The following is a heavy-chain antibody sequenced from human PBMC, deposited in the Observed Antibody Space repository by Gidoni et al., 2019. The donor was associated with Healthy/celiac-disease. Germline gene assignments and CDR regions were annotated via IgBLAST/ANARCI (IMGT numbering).Heavy chain of an antibody. D-gene: IGHD4-17*01. CDR3: AHAYGDSHPFDY. CDR2: ISYDGSNK. J-gene: IGHJ4*02. V-gene: IGHV3-30*03. Sequence: QVQLVESGGGVVQPGRSLRLSCEASGFTFRSYGMHWVRQAPGKGLEWVAVISYDGSNKYYADSVKGRFTISRDNSKNTLYLQMSSLRAEDTAVYYCAHAYGDSHPFDYWGQGTLVTVSS. CDR1: GFTFRSYG.